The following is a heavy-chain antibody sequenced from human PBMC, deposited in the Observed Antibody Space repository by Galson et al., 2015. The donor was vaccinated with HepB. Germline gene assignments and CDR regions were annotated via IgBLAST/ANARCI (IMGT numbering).Heavy chain of an antibody. D-gene: IGHD2-21*02. CDR1: GGTFSRYT. J-gene: IGHJ5*02. V-gene: IGHV1-69*02. CDR2: IIPMLGIS. Sequence: SVKVSCKASGGTFSRYTVSWVRQAPGQGFEWMGRIIPMLGISNYAQNFQDRVTLTADKSTSTAYMELSSLRSDDTAIYYCTAYCGGDCYNWPEPWGQGTRVTVSS. CDR3: TAYCGGDCYNWPEP.